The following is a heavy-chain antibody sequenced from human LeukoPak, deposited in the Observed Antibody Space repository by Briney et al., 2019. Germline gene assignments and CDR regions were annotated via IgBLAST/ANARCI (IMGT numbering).Heavy chain of an antibody. V-gene: IGHV4-39*01. CDR1: GGSISSSSYY. D-gene: IGHD2-21*01. J-gene: IGHJ4*02. Sequence: SETLSLTCTVSGGSISSSSYYWGWIRQPPGKGLEWIGSIYYSGSTNYNPSLKSRVTISVDTSKNQFSLKLSSVTAADTAVYYCARRLVLGYCGGDCYPESIDYWGQGTLVTVSS. CDR2: IYYSGST. CDR3: ARRLVLGYCGGDCYPESIDY.